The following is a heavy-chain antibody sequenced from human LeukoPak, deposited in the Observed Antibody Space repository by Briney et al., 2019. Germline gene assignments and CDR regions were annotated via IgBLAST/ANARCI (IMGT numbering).Heavy chain of an antibody. J-gene: IGHJ4*02. Sequence: XXCTXSGGSTSSSSXDWGGIRQPPGKXVERIGSIYYSGSTYDNPSLKSRFTITVDTTKNHFSLKLSSVTAADTAVYYCARGTYRQLVRPFRYWGQGTLVTVSS. CDR3: ARGTYRQLVRPFRY. CDR2: IYYSGST. D-gene: IGHD6-6*01. CDR1: GGSTSSSSXD. V-gene: IGHV4-39*02.